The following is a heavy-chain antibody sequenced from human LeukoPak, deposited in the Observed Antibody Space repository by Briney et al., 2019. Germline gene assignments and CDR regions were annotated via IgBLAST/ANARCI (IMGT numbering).Heavy chain of an antibody. V-gene: IGHV6-1*01. CDR3: ATVIGVTGAYCGD. J-gene: IGHJ4*02. D-gene: IGHD2-21*01. CDR2: AYYRSTWYN. CDR1: GDSFSSNNAA. Sequence: SQTLSLTCAISGDSFSSNNAAWDWIRHSPWRGLEWLVSAYYRSTWYNDYALAVNSRITINLDTSKNQGNLQRSSVTPDDTAVYYCATVIGVTGAYCGDWGQGTLVTVSS.